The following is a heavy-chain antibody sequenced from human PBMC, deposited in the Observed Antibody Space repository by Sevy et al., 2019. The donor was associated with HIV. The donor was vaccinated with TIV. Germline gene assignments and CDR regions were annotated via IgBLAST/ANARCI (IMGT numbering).Heavy chain of an antibody. D-gene: IGHD3-22*01. Sequence: GGSLRLSCAASGFTFSSYSMNWVRQAPGKGLEWVSYISSSSSTIYYADSVKGRFTISRDNAKNSLYLKMNSLRDEDTAVYYCARDQGDYYYDSSGYSADAFDIWGQGTMVTVSS. V-gene: IGHV3-48*02. J-gene: IGHJ3*02. CDR3: ARDQGDYYYDSSGYSADAFDI. CDR2: ISSSSSTI. CDR1: GFTFSSYS.